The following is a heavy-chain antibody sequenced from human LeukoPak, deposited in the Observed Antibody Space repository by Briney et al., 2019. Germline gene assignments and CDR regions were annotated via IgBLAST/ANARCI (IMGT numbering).Heavy chain of an antibody. J-gene: IGHJ6*02. CDR3: ARDNGYDILTGYSLRYYYYGMDV. Sequence: GGSLRLSCAASGFTFSSYWMSWVRQAPGKGLEWVANIKQDGSEKCYVDSVKGRFTISRDNAKNSLYLQMNSLRAEDTAVYYCARDNGYDILTGYSLRYYYYGMDVWGQGTTVTVSS. CDR1: GFTFSSYW. D-gene: IGHD3-9*01. CDR2: IKQDGSEK. V-gene: IGHV3-7*01.